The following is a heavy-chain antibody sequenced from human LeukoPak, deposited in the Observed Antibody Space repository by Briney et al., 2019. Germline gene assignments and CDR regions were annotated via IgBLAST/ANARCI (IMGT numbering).Heavy chain of an antibody. D-gene: IGHD2-2*01. CDR3: ARARVTSDIVVVPAAMRYYYGMDV. J-gene: IGHJ6*02. Sequence: GGSLRLSCAASGFTFSSYGMHWVRQAPGKGLEWVAFIRYDGSNKYYADSVKGRFTISRDNSKNTLYLQMNSLRAEDTAVYYCARARVTSDIVVVPAAMRYYYGMDVWGQGTTVTVSS. CDR1: GFTFSSYG. V-gene: IGHV3-30*02. CDR2: IRYDGSNK.